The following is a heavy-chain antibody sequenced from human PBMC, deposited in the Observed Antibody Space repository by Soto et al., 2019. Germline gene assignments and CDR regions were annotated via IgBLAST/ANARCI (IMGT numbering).Heavy chain of an antibody. Sequence: SVKVSCKASGGTFSSYAISWVRQAPGQGLEWMGGIIPIFGTANYAQKFQGRVTITADESTSTAYMELSSLRSEDTAVYYCARSSVLRFLEWSLEYGMDVWGQGTTVTVS. CDR1: GGTFSSYA. D-gene: IGHD3-3*01. J-gene: IGHJ6*02. V-gene: IGHV1-69*13. CDR2: IIPIFGTA. CDR3: ARSSVLRFLEWSLEYGMDV.